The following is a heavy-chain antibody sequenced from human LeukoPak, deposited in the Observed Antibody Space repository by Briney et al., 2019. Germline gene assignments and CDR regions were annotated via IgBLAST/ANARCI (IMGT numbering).Heavy chain of an antibody. CDR2: IYYSGNT. V-gene: IGHV4-39*01. CDR1: GGSISSTSYY. J-gene: IGHJ6*02. D-gene: IGHD6-19*01. CDR3: ARLTREGSSGWSGYYYYGMDV. Sequence: SETLSLTCSVSGGSISSTSYYWGWIRQPPGKGLEWIGSIYYSGNTYYNPSLKSRVAISVDTSKNQFSLNLTSVTAADTAVYYCARLTREGSSGWSGYYYYGMDVWGQGTTVTVSS.